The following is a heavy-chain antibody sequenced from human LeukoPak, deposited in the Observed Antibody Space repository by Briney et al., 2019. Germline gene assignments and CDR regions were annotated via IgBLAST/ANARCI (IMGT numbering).Heavy chain of an antibody. V-gene: IGHV1-69*13. CDR3: AREYCSSTSCSNWFDP. CDR2: IIPIFGTA. J-gene: IGHJ5*02. Sequence: SVTVSCTASGGTFSSYAISWVRQAPGQGLEWMGGIIPIFGTANYAQKFQGRVTITADESTSTAYMELSSLRSEDTAVYYCAREYCSSTSCSNWFDPWGQGTLVTVSS. D-gene: IGHD2-2*01. CDR1: GGTFSSYA.